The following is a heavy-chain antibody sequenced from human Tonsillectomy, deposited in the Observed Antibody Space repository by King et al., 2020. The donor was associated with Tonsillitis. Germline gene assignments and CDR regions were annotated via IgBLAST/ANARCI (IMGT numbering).Heavy chain of an antibody. V-gene: IGHV3-30*18. CDR1: GFTFSSYG. CDR2: ILYDGSNQ. Sequence: VQLVESGGGVVQPGRSLRLSCAASGFTFSSYGMHWVLQAPGKGRAWVALILYDGSNQYYEDSVKGRFTISRDNSKNTLDLQMSSLRAEDTAVYYCAKDAYSSSSVVDYWGQGTLVTVSS. J-gene: IGHJ4*02. CDR3: AKDAYSSSSVVDY. D-gene: IGHD6-6*01.